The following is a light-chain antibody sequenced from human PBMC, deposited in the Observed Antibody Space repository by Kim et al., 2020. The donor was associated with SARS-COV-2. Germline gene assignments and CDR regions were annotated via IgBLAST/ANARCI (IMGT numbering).Light chain of an antibody. J-gene: IGKJ4*01. CDR2: DAS. Sequence: PGERATLSCRASQSISSYLAWYQQKPGQAPRLLIYDASNRATGIPARFSGRGSGTDFTLTISSLEPEDFAVYYCQQRSNWPLTFGGGTKVDIK. CDR3: QQRSNWPLT. V-gene: IGKV3-11*01. CDR1: QSISSY.